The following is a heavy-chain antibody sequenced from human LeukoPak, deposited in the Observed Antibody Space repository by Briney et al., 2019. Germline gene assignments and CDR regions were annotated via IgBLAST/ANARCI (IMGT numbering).Heavy chain of an antibody. CDR2: IYSGGST. CDR3: ARSSSGWLLSWDSNWFDP. V-gene: IGHV3-66*01. D-gene: IGHD6-19*01. J-gene: IGHJ5*02. Sequence: PGGSLRLSCAASGFTFSNAWMSWVRQAPGKGLEWVSVIYSGGSTYYADSVKGRFTISRDNSKNTLYLQMNSLRAEDTAVYYCARSSSGWLLSWDSNWFDPWGQGTLVTVSS. CDR1: GFTFSNAW.